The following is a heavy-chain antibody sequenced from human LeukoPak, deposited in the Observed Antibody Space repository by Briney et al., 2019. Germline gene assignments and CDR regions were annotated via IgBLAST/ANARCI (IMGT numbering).Heavy chain of an antibody. CDR2: ITNSGDRT. CDR3: ARDHCSSTSCYRGGFDY. J-gene: IGHJ4*02. D-gene: IGHD2-2*01. V-gene: IGHV3-23*01. CDR1: GFTFSSYA. Sequence: PGGSLRLSCAASGFTFSSYAMSWVRQAPGKGLQWVSSITNSGDRTYYADSVEGRFTTSRDNSRNTLYLQMNSLRAEDTAVYYCARDHCSSTSCYRGGFDYWGQGTLVTVSS.